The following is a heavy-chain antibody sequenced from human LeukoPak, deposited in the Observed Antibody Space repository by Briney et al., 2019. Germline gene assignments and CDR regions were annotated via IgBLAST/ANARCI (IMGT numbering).Heavy chain of an antibody. Sequence: SETLSLTCTVSGGSISSYYWSWIRQPPGKGLEWIGYIYYTGITKYNPSLKSRVTVSADTSKNQFSLELSSVTAADTAVYYCARQEVAAVSHWFDPWGQGTLVTVSS. CDR1: GGSISSYY. CDR2: IYYTGIT. D-gene: IGHD2-15*01. CDR3: ARQEVAAVSHWFDP. V-gene: IGHV4-59*08. J-gene: IGHJ5*02.